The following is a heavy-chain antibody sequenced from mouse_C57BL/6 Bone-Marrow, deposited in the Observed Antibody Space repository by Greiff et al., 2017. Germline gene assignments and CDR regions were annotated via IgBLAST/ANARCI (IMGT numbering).Heavy chain of an antibody. CDR2: ISSGGDYI. Sequence: EVKVEESGEGLVKPGGSLKLSCAASGFTFSSYAMSWVRQTPEKRLEWVAYISSGGDYIYYADTVKGRFTISRDNARNTLYLQMSSLKSEDTAMYYCTIITTVVATDYYAMDYWGQGTSVTVSS. D-gene: IGHD1-1*01. CDR3: TIITTVVATDYYAMDY. V-gene: IGHV5-9-1*02. J-gene: IGHJ4*01. CDR1: GFTFSSYA.